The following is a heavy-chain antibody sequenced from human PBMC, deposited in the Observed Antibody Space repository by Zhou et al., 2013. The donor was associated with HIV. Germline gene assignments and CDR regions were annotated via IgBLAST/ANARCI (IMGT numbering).Heavy chain of an antibody. D-gene: IGHD2-2*01. Sequence: QVQLVQSGAEVKRPGSSVKVSCKASGGTFTIYDVSWVRQAPGQGLEWIGDSDGMVTTTNYAQKFQGRVTITTDESTSTAYMELSSLRSEDTAVYYCAGAGTSAKDGGWYFDLWGRGTLVTVSS. CDR3: AGAGTSAKDGGWYFDL. CDR1: GGTFTIYD. CDR2: SDGMVTTT. J-gene: IGHJ2*01. V-gene: IGHV1-69*05.